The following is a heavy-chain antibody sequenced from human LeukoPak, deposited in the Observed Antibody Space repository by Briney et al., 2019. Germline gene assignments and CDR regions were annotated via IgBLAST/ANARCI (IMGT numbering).Heavy chain of an antibody. D-gene: IGHD3-10*01. CDR1: GFTFSSYW. CDR2: IDPDGSEK. Sequence: GGSLRLSCAASGFTFSSYWMHWVRQAPGKGLEWVANIDPDGSEKQYGDSVKGRFTTSRDNAKNSLYLQMNSLRAEDTAIYYCARIYYFGDNNWRYFDNWGQGTLVTVSS. CDR3: ARIYYFGDNNWRYFDN. V-gene: IGHV3-7*01. J-gene: IGHJ4*02.